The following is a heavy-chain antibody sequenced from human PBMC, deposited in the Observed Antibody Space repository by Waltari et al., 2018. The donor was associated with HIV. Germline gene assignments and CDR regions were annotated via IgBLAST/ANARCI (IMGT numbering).Heavy chain of an antibody. D-gene: IGHD3-10*01. CDR1: GFNFSTAW. V-gene: IGHV3-15*01. CDR2: IKSKTDGGTT. J-gene: IGHJ4*02. Sequence: EVQLVESGGGLVKPGGSLRLSCAASGFNFSTAWMSWVRQAPGKGLEWVGRIKSKTDGGTTDYPAPVKGRFIISRDDSKNTLYLQMNSLKTEDTAVYYCTTDGRFTYGPAFYWGQGTLVTVSS. CDR3: TTDGRFTYGPAFY.